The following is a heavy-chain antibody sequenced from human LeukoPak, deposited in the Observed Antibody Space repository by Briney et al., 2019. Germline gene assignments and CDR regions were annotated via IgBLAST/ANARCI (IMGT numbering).Heavy chain of an antibody. CDR2: ISYDGSNK. CDR3: AGGSRRDGYDY. Sequence: PGRSLRLSCAASGFTFSSYAMHWVRQAPGKGLEWVAVISYDGSNKYYADSVKGRFTISRHNSKNTLYLQMNSLRPEDTAVYYCAGGSRRDGYDYWGQGTLVTVSS. V-gene: IGHV3-30*14. D-gene: IGHD5-24*01. CDR1: GFTFSSYA. J-gene: IGHJ4*02.